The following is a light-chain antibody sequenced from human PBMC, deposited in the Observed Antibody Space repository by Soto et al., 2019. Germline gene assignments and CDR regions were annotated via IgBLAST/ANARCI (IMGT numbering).Light chain of an antibody. J-gene: IGKJ1*01. Sequence: EIMLTQSPGTLSLSPGERATLSCRASQTITSGYLAWYQQKPGQSPRLLIYGASSRTPGIPDTFSGSGSGTDFTLTISRLEPEDFAVYYCHQYGTSPWTFGQGTKVDI. CDR2: GAS. CDR1: QTITSGY. V-gene: IGKV3-20*01. CDR3: HQYGTSPWT.